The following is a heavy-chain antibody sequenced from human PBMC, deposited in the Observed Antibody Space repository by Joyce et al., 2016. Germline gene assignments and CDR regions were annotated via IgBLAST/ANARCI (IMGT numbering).Heavy chain of an antibody. CDR3: AALFPCSNGICEDFDY. CDR2: IDPVYSYT. D-gene: IGHD2-8*01. CDR1: GYTFTKYW. J-gene: IGHJ4*02. V-gene: IGHV5-10-1*03. Sequence: EVRLVQSGAEVKKPGESLTISCKASGYTFTKYWITWGRQMPGRAPECMGHIDPVYSYTDYSPSFQGHVSIAVDRSTSTAYLQWSSLKASDTAIYYCAALFPCSNGICEDFDYWGQGTLVTVSS.